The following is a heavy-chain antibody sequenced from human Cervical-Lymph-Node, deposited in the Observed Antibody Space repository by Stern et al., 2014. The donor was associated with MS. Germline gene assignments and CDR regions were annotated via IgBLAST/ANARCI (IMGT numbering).Heavy chain of an antibody. V-gene: IGHV3-23*04. CDR3: AKQYFDSSGYSYYYGMDV. CDR1: GFTFNKYA. D-gene: IGHD3-22*01. Sequence: EMHLVESGGDLVQPGGSLRLSCAASGFTFNKYAMNWVRQAPGKGLEWVSTISGSGGRIYYGDSVKGRFTLSQDHFENTLYLQMHSLRAEDTAIYYCAKQYFDSSGYSYYYGMDVWGQGTTVTVSS. CDR2: ISGSGGRI. J-gene: IGHJ6*02.